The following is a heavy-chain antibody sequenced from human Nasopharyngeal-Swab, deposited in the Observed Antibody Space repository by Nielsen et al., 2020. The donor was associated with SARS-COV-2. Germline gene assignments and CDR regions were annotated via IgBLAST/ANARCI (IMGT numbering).Heavy chain of an antibody. CDR1: GFTFGTYS. V-gene: IGHV3-21*01. Sequence: GESLKISCAASGFTFGTYSVNWVRQAPGKGLEWVSSISSSSTYIYYADSVKGRFTISRDNAKNSLYLQMNSLRAEDTAVYYCAGAYGSGSYFAFDLWGQGTMVTVSS. CDR2: ISSSSTYI. D-gene: IGHD3-10*01. J-gene: IGHJ3*01. CDR3: AGAYGSGSYFAFDL.